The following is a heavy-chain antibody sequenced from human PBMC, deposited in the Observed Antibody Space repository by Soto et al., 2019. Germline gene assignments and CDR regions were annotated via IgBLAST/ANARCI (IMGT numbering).Heavy chain of an antibody. CDR3: AKGLNKVYATRNYYYYYGMDV. V-gene: IGHV3-23*01. CDR1: GFAFSGSA. J-gene: IGHJ6*02. D-gene: IGHD2-8*01. Sequence: GGSLRLSCAASGFAFSGSAMHWVRQASGKGLEWVSAISGSGGSTYYADSVKGRFTISRDNSKNTLYLQMNSLRAEDTAVYYCAKGLNKVYATRNYYYYYGMDVWGQGTTVTVSS. CDR2: ISGSGGST.